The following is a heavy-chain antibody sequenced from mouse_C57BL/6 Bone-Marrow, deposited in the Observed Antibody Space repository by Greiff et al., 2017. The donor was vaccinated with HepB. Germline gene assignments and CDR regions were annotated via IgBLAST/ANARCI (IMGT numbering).Heavy chain of an antibody. J-gene: IGHJ2*01. Sequence: VQLKQSGAELVRPGASVKLSCTASGFNIKDYYMHWVKQRPEQGLEWIGRIDPEDGDTEYAPKFQGKATMTADTSSNTAYLQLSSLTSEDAAVYYCTTWGYDVGYYFDYWGQGTTLTVSS. D-gene: IGHD2-2*01. CDR2: IDPEDGDT. CDR3: TTWGYDVGYYFDY. V-gene: IGHV14-1*01. CDR1: GFNIKDYY.